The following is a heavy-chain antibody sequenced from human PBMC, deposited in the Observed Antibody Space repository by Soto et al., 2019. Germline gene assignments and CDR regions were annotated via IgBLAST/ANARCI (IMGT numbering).Heavy chain of an antibody. Sequence: GGSLRLSCAVSGFRFRDYWMSWVRQAPGKGLEWVANIKQDESDKYYVDSVKGRFTISRDNAKNALYLQMNSLRVEDTAVYYCAAYCYTMTCTHFHGYSWGQGTQVTVS. CDR3: AAYCYTMTCTHFHGYS. D-gene: IGHD3-16*02. CDR1: GFRFRDYW. J-gene: IGHJ5*02. V-gene: IGHV3-7*03. CDR2: IKQDESDK.